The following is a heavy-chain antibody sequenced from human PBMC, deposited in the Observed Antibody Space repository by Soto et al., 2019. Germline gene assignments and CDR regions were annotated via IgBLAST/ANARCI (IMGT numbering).Heavy chain of an antibody. D-gene: IGHD2-2*02. CDR2: ISASGSDT. CDR3: AKTIVPAGIDAFDV. Sequence: EVQLLESGGDLIQAGGSLRLSCAASGFTLSSYALTWVRQGPGKGLEWVPVISASGSDTFFRDSVKGRFTISRDTSKNTLYLQMNSLRVEDTAVYYCAKTIVPAGIDAFDVWGRGTMVTVSS. V-gene: IGHV3-23*01. CDR1: GFTLSSYA. J-gene: IGHJ3*01.